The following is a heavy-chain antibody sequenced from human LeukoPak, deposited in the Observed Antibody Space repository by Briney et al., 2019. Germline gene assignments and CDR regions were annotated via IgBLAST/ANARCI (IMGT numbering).Heavy chain of an antibody. D-gene: IGHD3-16*01. CDR3: ARDVSAGGTNWFDP. J-gene: IGHJ5*02. Sequence: SVKVSCTAPGHTFPGYYIHWVRQAPGHGLEWMGWINPNSGGPNYTQKFQGRVTMTRDTSISTDYMEMSRLRSDDTAVYYCARDVSAGGTNWFDPWGQGTLVTVSS. V-gene: IGHV1-2*02. CDR1: GHTFPGYY. CDR2: INPNSGGP.